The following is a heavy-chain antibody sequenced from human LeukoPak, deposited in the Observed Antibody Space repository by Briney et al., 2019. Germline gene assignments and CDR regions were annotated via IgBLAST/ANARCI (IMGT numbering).Heavy chain of an antibody. J-gene: IGHJ6*02. Sequence: SVKVSCKASGGTFSSYAISWVRQAPGQGLEWMGRIIPILGIANYAQKFQGRVTITADKSTSTAYMELSRLRSDDMAVYCSATRKREYCSSTSDHDITYYYYYGMDVWGQGTTVTVSS. D-gene: IGHD2-2*01. CDR2: IIPILGIA. CDR1: GGTFSSYA. CDR3: ATRKREYCSSTSDHDITYYYYYGMDV. V-gene: IGHV1-69*04.